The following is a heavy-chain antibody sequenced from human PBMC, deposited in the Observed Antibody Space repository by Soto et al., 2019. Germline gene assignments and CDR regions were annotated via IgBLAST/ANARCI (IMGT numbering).Heavy chain of an antibody. Sequence: PGGSLRLSCVTSGFIFSYSTMTWVRQAPGRGLEWVSSISPSGDMYYANSVKGRFTISRDSAKRSVSLQMDSLRAEDTAVYYCERDGYPSSSVYWLDPWGQGTLVTVSS. V-gene: IGHV3-21*01. CDR3: ERDGYPSSSVYWLDP. D-gene: IGHD6-6*01. CDR2: ISPSGDM. CDR1: GFIFSYST. J-gene: IGHJ5*02.